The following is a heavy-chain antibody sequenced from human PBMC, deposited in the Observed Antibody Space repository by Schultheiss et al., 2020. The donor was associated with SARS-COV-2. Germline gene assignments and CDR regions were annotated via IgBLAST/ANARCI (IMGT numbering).Heavy chain of an antibody. V-gene: IGHV4-59*01. D-gene: IGHD2-21*02. CDR3: ARDNCVGDCYAFDY. Sequence: SETLSLTCTVSGGTISGFYWSWIRQPPGKGLELIAYIYYSGSTNYNPSLQSRVTISVDTSKNQFSLKLTSVTAADTAIYYCARDNCVGDCYAFDYWGQGTLVTVSS. J-gene: IGHJ4*02. CDR2: IYYSGST. CDR1: GGTISGFY.